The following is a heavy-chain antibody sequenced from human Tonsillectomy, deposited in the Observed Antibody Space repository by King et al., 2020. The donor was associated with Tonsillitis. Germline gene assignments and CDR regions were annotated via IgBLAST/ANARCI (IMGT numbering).Heavy chain of an antibody. CDR2: INNDGRDT. V-gene: IGHV3-74*01. CDR1: GFTLNSYW. J-gene: IGHJ6*03. D-gene: IGHD2-21*01. CDR3: AREIGIDYYYMDV. Sequence: DVQLVESGGGLVQPGGSRRLSCAASGFTLNSYWMHWVRQVPGKGLRWCSRINNDGRDTRSAESVKGRFTISRDNAKNTLYLQMNSLRAEDTAVYYCAREIGIDYYYMDVWGKGTTVTVSS.